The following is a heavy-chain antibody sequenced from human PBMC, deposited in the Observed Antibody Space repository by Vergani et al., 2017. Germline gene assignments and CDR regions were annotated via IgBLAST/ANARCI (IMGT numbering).Heavy chain of an antibody. CDR2: IYYRGHT. V-gene: IGHV4-39*01. Sequence: QLQLQQSGPGLVKPSETLFLTCTVSADSISSGSYYWGWIRQPPGKSLEWIGSIYYRGHTYYNPSLKSRGAISVGTSKDQFSLKVTSVTAADTAVYFCARQRPGSGWSPGDFDDWGQGILVTVSS. J-gene: IGHJ4*02. CDR3: ARQRPGSGWSPGDFDD. CDR1: ADSISSGSYY. D-gene: IGHD6-19*01.